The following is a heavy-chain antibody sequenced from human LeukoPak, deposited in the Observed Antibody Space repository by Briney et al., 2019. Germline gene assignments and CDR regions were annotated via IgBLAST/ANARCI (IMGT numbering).Heavy chain of an antibody. CDR1: GGSISSYY. Sequence: SETLSLTCTVSGGSISSYYCSWIRQPPGKGLEWIGYISYSGSTNYNPSLKSRVTISVDTSKNQFSLKLSSVTAADTAVYYCARSPSYYTSTWYYFDYWGQGTLVTVSS. CDR3: ARSPSYYTSTWYYFDY. D-gene: IGHD6-13*01. V-gene: IGHV4-59*01. J-gene: IGHJ4*02. CDR2: ISYSGST.